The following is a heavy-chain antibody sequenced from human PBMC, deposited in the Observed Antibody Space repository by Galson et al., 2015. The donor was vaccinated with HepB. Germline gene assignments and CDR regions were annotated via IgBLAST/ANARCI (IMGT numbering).Heavy chain of an antibody. CDR2: ISSSSSYR. Sequence: SLRLSCAASGFTFSTYSMNWVRQTPGKGLEWVSSISSSSSYRYYADSVKGRFTISRDNAKNSLYVQMNSLRAEDTAVYYCARDQDDYVWGSYRFPGYALDIWGQGTMVTVSS. V-gene: IGHV3-21*01. CDR3: ARDQDDYVWGSYRFPGYALDI. CDR1: GFTFSTYS. J-gene: IGHJ3*02. D-gene: IGHD3-16*02.